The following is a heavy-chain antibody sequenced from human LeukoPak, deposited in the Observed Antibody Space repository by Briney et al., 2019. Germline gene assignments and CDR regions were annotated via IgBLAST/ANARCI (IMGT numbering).Heavy chain of an antibody. Sequence: SVKVSCKASGYTFTGYYMHWVRQAPGQGLEWMGGIIPIFGTANYAQKFWGRVTITTDESTSTAYMELSSLRSEDTAVYYCARGPGDFYDTNGYYYVPDYWGQGTLVTVSS. V-gene: IGHV1-69*05. CDR2: IIPIFGTA. D-gene: IGHD3-22*01. J-gene: IGHJ4*02. CDR1: GYTFTGYY. CDR3: ARGPGDFYDTNGYYYVPDY.